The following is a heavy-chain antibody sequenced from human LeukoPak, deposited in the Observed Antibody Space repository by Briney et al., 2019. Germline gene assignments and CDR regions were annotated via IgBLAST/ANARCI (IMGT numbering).Heavy chain of an antibody. CDR1: GGTYSSYA. V-gene: IGHV1-69*04. CDR2: IIPIFGIA. J-gene: IGHJ4*02. CDR3: ARDDGGNSEFDY. D-gene: IGHD4-23*01. Sequence: SVKGSCKASGGTYSSYAISRVRQAPGQGLEWMGRIIPIFGIANYAQKFQGRVTITADKSTSTAYMELSSLRSEDTAVYYCARDDGGNSEFDYWGQGTLVTVSS.